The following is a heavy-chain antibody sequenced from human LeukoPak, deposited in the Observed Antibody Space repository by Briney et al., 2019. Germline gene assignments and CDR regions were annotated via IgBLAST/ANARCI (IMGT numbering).Heavy chain of an antibody. CDR2: IYYSGST. V-gene: IGHV4-59*08. Sequence: SETLSLTCAVYGESFSGYYWSWIRQPPGKGLEWIGYIYYSGSTNYNPSLKSRVTISVDTSKNQFSLKLSSVTAADTAVYYCARNYYYYGMDVWGQGTTVTVSS. CDR3: ARNYYYYGMDV. CDR1: GESFSGYY. J-gene: IGHJ6*02.